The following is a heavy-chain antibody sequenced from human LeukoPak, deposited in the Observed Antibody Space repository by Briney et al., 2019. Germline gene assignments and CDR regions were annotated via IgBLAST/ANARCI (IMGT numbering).Heavy chain of an antibody. D-gene: IGHD5-24*01. Sequence: GESLKISCKGSGYSFSNYWIGWVRQMPGKGLEWMGIIWPDDSDKRYSPSFQGQVTISADKSISTAYLQWSSLKASDTAMYYCARQGKDGYRVVDYWGQGTLVTVSS. CDR1: GYSFSNYW. CDR3: ARQGKDGYRVVDY. CDR2: IWPDDSDK. J-gene: IGHJ4*02. V-gene: IGHV5-51*01.